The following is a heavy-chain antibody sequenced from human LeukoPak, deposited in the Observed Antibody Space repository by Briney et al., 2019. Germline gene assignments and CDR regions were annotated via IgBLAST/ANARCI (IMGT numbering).Heavy chain of an antibody. Sequence: PSETLSLTCTVSGGSISSYYWSWIWQPPGEGLERIGDIYYSGSTNYNPPLKSLVTISVDTSKNQFSLKLSSVTAADTAVYYCARSAGGDGYNFDYWGQGTLVTVSS. CDR2: IYYSGST. J-gene: IGHJ4*02. V-gene: IGHV4-59*01. CDR3: ARSAGGDGYNFDY. D-gene: IGHD5-24*01. CDR1: GGSISSYY.